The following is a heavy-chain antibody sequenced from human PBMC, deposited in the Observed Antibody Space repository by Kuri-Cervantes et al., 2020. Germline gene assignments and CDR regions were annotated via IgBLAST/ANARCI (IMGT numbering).Heavy chain of an antibody. CDR2: FDPVDVET. CDR1: GYTLTEIS. V-gene: IGHV1-24*01. D-gene: IGHD2-2*01. J-gene: IGHJ6*03. CDR3: ARNGIVVVPAANYYYYYYMDV. Sequence: ASVKVSCKASGYTLTEISMHWVRQAPGKGLEWMGGFDPVDVETIYAQEFEGRVTMTADTSTGTAYMELSSLTSEDTAVYYCARNGIVVVPAANYYYYYYMDVWGKGTTVTVSS.